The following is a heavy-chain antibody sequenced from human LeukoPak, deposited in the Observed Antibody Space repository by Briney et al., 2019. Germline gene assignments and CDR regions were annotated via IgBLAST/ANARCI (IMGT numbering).Heavy chain of an antibody. CDR1: GFTFSSYW. CDR3: ATIGGRERVYYFDY. D-gene: IGHD1-26*01. CDR2: IKQDGSEK. J-gene: IGHJ4*02. V-gene: IGHV3-7*01. Sequence: GGSLRLSCAASGFTFSSYWMSWVRQAPGKGLEWVANIKQDGSEKYYVDSVKGRFTISRDNAKNSLYLQMNSLRAEDTAVYYCATIGGRERVYYFDYWGQGTLVTVSS.